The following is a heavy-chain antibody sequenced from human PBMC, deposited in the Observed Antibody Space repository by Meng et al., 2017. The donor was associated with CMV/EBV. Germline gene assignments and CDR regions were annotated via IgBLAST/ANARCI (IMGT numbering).Heavy chain of an antibody. D-gene: IGHD4-17*01. CDR3: AKLRYYFDY. J-gene: IGHJ4*02. CDR2: IYSGGSST. Sequence: GGSLRLSCAASGFTFSSYAMSWVRQAPGKGLEWVSVIYSGGSSTYYADSVKGRFTISRDNSKNTLYLQMNSLRAEDTAVYYCAKLRYYFDYWGQGTLVTVSS. CDR1: GFTFSSYA. V-gene: IGHV3-23*03.